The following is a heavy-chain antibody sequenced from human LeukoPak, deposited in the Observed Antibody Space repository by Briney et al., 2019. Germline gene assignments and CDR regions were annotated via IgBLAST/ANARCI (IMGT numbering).Heavy chain of an antibody. Sequence: SETLSLTCTVSGGSISSYYWSWIRQPPGKGLEWIGYIYYSGSTNYNPSLKSRVTISVDTSKNQFSLKLSSVTAADTAVYYCAREIVVVPAAILGSYYYMDVWGKGTAVTVSS. J-gene: IGHJ6*03. V-gene: IGHV4-59*12. D-gene: IGHD2-2*01. CDR3: AREIVVVPAAILGSYYYMDV. CDR2: IYYSGST. CDR1: GGSISSYY.